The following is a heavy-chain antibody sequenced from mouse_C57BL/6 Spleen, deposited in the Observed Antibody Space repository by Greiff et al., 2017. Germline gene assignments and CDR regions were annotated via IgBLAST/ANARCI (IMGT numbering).Heavy chain of an antibody. CDR3: ARVQRGYAMDY. J-gene: IGHJ4*01. CDR1: GYSITSGYY. Sequence: VQLKESGPGLVKPSQSLSLTCPVTGYSITSGYYWNWIRQFPGNKLEWMGYISYDGSNNYNPSLKNRISITRDTSKNQFFLKLNSVTTEDTATYYCARVQRGYAMDYWGQGTSVTVSS. CDR2: ISYDGSN. V-gene: IGHV3-6*01.